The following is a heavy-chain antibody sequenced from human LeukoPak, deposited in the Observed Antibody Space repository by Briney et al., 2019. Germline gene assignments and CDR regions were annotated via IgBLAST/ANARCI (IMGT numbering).Heavy chain of an antibody. CDR1: GFTVSSYW. CDR3: ARETAGGGYMDI. V-gene: IGHV3-7*01. J-gene: IGHJ6*03. D-gene: IGHD6-13*01. CDR2: IKQDGSEK. Sequence: PGRSLRLSCAASGFTVSSYWMSSVRQAPGKGLGWVANIKQDGSEKYYVDSVKGRFTIHRDNAKNSLYLQMNSLRAEDTAVYYCARETAGGGYMDIWGKGTTVTVSS.